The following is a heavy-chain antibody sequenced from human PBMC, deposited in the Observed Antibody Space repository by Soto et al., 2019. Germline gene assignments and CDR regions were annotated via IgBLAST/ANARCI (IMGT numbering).Heavy chain of an antibody. Sequence: PSETLSLTCTVSGGSISSYYWSWIRQPAGKGLEWIGRIYTSGSTNYNPSLKSRVTMSVDTSKNQFSLKLSSVTAADTAVYYCARERYDYVWGSYRQYYFDYWGQGTLVTVSS. CDR1: GGSISSYY. D-gene: IGHD3-16*02. CDR2: IYTSGST. V-gene: IGHV4-4*07. CDR3: ARERYDYVWGSYRQYYFDY. J-gene: IGHJ4*02.